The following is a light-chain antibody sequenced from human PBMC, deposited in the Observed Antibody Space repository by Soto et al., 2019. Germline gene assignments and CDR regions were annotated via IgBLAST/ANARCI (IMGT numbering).Light chain of an antibody. V-gene: IGLV1-51*02. CDR1: SSNIGNSY. J-gene: IGLJ2*01. CDR2: ENN. Sequence: QSVLMQPPSVSAAPGQKVTISCSGSSSNIGNSYVSWYQQLPGTAPKVLIYENNKRPSGIPDRFSGSKSGTSATLGITGLQTGDEADYYCGTWDSSLSAVVFGGGTKLTVL. CDR3: GTWDSSLSAVV.